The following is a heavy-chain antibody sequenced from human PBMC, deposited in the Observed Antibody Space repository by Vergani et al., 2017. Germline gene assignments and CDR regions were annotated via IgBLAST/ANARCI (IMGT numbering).Heavy chain of an antibody. CDR3: AGGRDGYNYYLGWFDP. CDR2: IIPIFGTA. J-gene: IGHJ5*02. D-gene: IGHD5-24*01. Sequence: QVQLVQSAAEVKKPGSSVKVSCKSSGGTFSSYAISWVRQAPGQGLEWMGGIIPIFGTANYAQKFQGRVTITADESTSTAYMQLSSLRSEDTAVYYCAGGRDGYNYYLGWFDPWGQGTLVTVSS. V-gene: IGHV1-69*12. CDR1: GGTFSSYA.